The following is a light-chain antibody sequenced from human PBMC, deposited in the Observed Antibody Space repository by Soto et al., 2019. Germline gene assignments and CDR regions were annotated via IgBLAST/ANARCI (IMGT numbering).Light chain of an antibody. Sequence: QSVLSQPRSMSESPGQSVTISCSGTSRVVGAYNYVSWFQHRPGKAPKLMIYDVSRRPSGVPDRFSGSKSGDTASLTISGLQTEDEADYYCCSHAGGYTWVFGGGTKGTVL. CDR3: CSHAGGYTWV. CDR1: SRVVGAYNY. J-gene: IGLJ3*02. CDR2: DVS. V-gene: IGLV2-11*01.